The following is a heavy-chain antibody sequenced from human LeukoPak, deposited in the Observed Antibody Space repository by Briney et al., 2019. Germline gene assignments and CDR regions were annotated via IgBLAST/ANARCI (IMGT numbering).Heavy chain of an antibody. CDR1: GGPISSYY. Sequence: PSETLSLTCTVSGGPISSYYWSWIRQPAGKGLEWIGRIYTSGSTNYNPSLKSRVTMSVDTSKNQFSLKLSSVTAADTAVYYCAKGGYRDGYKGFDLIDYWGQGTLVTVSS. J-gene: IGHJ4*02. V-gene: IGHV4-4*07. CDR2: IYTSGST. D-gene: IGHD5-24*01. CDR3: AKGGYRDGYKGFDLIDY.